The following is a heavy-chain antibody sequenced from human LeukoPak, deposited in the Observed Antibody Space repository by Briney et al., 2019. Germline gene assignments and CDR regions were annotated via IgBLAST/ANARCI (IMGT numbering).Heavy chain of an antibody. J-gene: IGHJ3*02. CDR3: ARPIFPHDYADAFDI. Sequence: GGSLRLSCAASGFTFSSYAMHWVRQAPGKGLEWVAVISYEGSNKYYADSVKGRFTISRDNSKNTLYLQMNSLRAEDTAVYYCARPIFPHDYADAFDIWGQGTMVTVSS. V-gene: IGHV3-30-3*01. CDR1: GFTFSSYA. D-gene: IGHD4-17*01. CDR2: ISYEGSNK.